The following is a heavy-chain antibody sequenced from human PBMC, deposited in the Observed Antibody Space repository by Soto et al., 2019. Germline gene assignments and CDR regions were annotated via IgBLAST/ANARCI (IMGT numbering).Heavy chain of an antibody. J-gene: IGHJ5*02. Sequence: EVQLVESGGGLVKPGGSLTISCAASSFTFNTAWMSWVRQAPGKGLEWVGRIKSTTDGETTDYAEPVKDRCIISRDDSKNTLYLQMNNLKTEDTGVYYCATSWFNPWGQGSLVTVSS. V-gene: IGHV3-15*01. CDR3: ATSWFNP. CDR1: SFTFNTAW. CDR2: IKSTTDGETT.